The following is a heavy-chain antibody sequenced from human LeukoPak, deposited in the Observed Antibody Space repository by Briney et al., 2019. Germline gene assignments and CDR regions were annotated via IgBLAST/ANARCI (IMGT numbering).Heavy chain of an antibody. CDR2: LYTSGST. CDR3: ARGEWDSLSGQLLYDWTFDGAFDI. V-gene: IGHV4-4*07. J-gene: IGHJ3*02. D-gene: IGHD2-2*02. Sequence: SEALSLTCTVSGGSITDYYWSWIRQPAGKGLEWIGRLYTSGSTKYNPSLKSRVTISLDTSKNQFSLKLSSVTAADTAVYYCARGEWDSLSGQLLYDWTFDGAFDIWGQGTMVTVSS. CDR1: GGSITDYY.